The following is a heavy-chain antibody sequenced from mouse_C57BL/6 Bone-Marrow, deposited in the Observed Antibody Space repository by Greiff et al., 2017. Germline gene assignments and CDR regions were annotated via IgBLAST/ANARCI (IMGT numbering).Heavy chain of an antibody. J-gene: IGHJ4*01. CDR3: ARDRSYYAMDY. CDR2: ISDGGSYT. Sequence: EVKLVESGGGLVKPGGSLKLSCAASGFTFSSYAMSWVRQTPEKRLEWVATISDGGSYTYYPDNVKGRFTIYRDNAKNNLYLQMSHLKSEDTAMYYCARDRSYYAMDYWGQGTSVTVSS. V-gene: IGHV5-4*01. CDR1: GFTFSSYA.